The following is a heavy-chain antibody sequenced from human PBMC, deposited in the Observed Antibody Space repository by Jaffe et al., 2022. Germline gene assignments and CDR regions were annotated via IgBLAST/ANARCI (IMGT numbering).Heavy chain of an antibody. J-gene: IGHJ4*02. CDR2: ISGSGGST. CDR1: GFTFSSYA. D-gene: IGHD6-13*01. V-gene: IGHV3-23*01. CDR3: ATLYSSSWYYFDY. Sequence: EVQLLESGGGLVQPGGSLRLSCAASGFTFSSYAMSWVRQAPGKGLEWVSAISGSGGSTYYADSVKGRFTISRDNSKNTLYLQMNSLRAEDTAVYYCATLYSSSWYYFDYWGQGTLVTVSS.